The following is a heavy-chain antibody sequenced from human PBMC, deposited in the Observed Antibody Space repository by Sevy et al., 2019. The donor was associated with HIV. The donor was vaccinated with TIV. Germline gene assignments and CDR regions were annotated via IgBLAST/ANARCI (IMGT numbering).Heavy chain of an antibody. J-gene: IGHJ4*02. Sequence: GGSLRLSCAASGFALNNYAMNWVGQAPGKGLEWVSGISGSGVSTYYADSVKGRFTISRDNSKNTLYLQMNSLRAEDTAVYYCAKDSYFDNTLFDYWGQGTLVTVSS. V-gene: IGHV3-23*01. CDR3: AKDSYFDNTLFDY. CDR2: ISGSGVST. D-gene: IGHD3-22*01. CDR1: GFALNNYA.